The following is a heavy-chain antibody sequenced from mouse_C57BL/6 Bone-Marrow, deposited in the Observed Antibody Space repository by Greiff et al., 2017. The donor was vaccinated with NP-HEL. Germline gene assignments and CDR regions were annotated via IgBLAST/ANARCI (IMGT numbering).Heavy chain of an antibody. CDR1: GFSLTSYG. V-gene: IGHV2-2*01. CDR3: ARNSWGYAMDY. J-gene: IGHJ4*01. CDR2: IWSGGST. D-gene: IGHD4-1*01. Sequence: VMLVESGPGLVQPSQSLSITCTVSGFSLTSYGVHWVRQSPGKGLEWLGVIWSGGSTDYNAAFISRLSISKDNSKSQFFFKMNSLQADDTAIYYCARNSWGYAMDYWGQGTSVTVSS.